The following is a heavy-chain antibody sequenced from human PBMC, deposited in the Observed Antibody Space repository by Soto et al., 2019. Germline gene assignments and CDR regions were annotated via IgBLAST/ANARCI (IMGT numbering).Heavy chain of an antibody. D-gene: IGHD3-9*01. V-gene: IGHV2-5*02. CDR2: IYWDDDE. J-gene: IGHJ4*02. Sequence: QITLKESGPTLVKPTQTLTLTCTFSGFSLSTSGVGVGWIRQPPGKALEWLAIIYWDDDERYSSSLRSRLTLNKDTSKNKVVLTMTNMDPVDTATYYCAHILTGSPIDYWGQGTLVTVSS. CDR3: AHILTGSPIDY. CDR1: GFSLSTSGVG.